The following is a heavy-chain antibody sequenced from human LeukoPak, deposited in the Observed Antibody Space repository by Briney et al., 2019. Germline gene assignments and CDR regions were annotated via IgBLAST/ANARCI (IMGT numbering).Heavy chain of an antibody. V-gene: IGHV3-74*01. Sequence: GGSLRLSCAASGFTFSSYWMHWVRQTPGKGLVWVSRIKGDGSDTLYADSVKGRFTISGDNSKNTLYLQTSSLGVDDTAVYYCARASTTVPNLLDYWGQGALVSVSS. CDR2: IKGDGSDT. J-gene: IGHJ4*02. CDR1: GFTFSSYW. D-gene: IGHD4-17*01. CDR3: ARASTTVPNLLDY.